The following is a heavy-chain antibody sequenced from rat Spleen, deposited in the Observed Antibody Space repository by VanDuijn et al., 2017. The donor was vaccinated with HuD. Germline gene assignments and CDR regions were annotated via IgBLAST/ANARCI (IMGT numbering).Heavy chain of an antibody. D-gene: IGHD1-9*01. CDR3: TREGHTMGRATYWFAY. CDR1: GFSLTSDG. J-gene: IGHJ3*01. V-gene: IGHV2S12*01. Sequence: QVQLKESGPGLVQPSQTLSLTCTVSGFSLTSDGVSWVRQPPGKGLEWIAAVSSGGNTYYDSTLKSRLSISRDTSNSQVFLKIYSLQTEDTAIYFSTREGHTMGRATYWFAYWGQGTLVTVSS. CDR2: VSSGGNT.